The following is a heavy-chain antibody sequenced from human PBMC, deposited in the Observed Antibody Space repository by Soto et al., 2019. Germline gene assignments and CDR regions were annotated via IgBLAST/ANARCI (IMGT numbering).Heavy chain of an antibody. Sequence: QVQLQESGPGLVKPSQTLSLTCTVSGGSISSGGYYWSWIRQHPGKGLEWIGYIYYSGSTYYNPSLKSRVTISVDTSKNQCSLKLSSVTAADTAVYYCARVSAGTYYYGSGSLIFDYWGQGTLVTVSS. CDR1: GGSISSGGYY. J-gene: IGHJ4*02. V-gene: IGHV4-31*03. CDR3: ARVSAGTYYYGSGSLIFDY. CDR2: IYYSGST. D-gene: IGHD3-10*01.